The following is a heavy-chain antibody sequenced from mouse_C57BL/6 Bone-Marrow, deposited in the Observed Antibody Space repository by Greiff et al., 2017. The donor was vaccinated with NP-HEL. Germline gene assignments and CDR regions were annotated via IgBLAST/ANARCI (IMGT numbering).Heavy chain of an antibody. CDR1: GFTFTDYY. CDR3: ARSIYYDYADDPFYAKDY. CDR2: IRNKANGYTT. J-gene: IGHJ4*01. Sequence: EVKVEESGGGLVQPGGSLSLSCAASGFTFTDYYMSWVRQPPGKALEWLVFIRNKANGYTTEYSASVKGRFTISRDNSQSILYLQMNALRAEDSATYYCARSIYYDYADDPFYAKDYWGQGTSVTVSS. D-gene: IGHD2-4*01. V-gene: IGHV7-3*01.